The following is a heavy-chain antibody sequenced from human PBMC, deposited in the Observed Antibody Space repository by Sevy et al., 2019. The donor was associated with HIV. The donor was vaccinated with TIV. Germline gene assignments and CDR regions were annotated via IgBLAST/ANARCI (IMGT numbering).Heavy chain of an antibody. CDR3: ASSTGGRDFWSGRFDY. Sequence: ETLSLTCTVSGGSISSYYWSWIRQPPGKGLEWIGYIYYSGSTNYSPSLKSRVTISVDTSKNQFSLKLSSVTAADTAVYYCASSTGGRDFWSGRFDYWGQGTLVTVSS. CDR1: GGSISSYY. D-gene: IGHD3-3*01. V-gene: IGHV4-59*01. CDR2: IYYSGST. J-gene: IGHJ4*02.